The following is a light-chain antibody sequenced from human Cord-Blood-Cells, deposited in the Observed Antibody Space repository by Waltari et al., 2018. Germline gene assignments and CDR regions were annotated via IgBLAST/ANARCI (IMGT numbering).Light chain of an antibody. J-gene: IGLJ2*01. V-gene: IGLV2-23*01. Sequence: QSALTRPASVSGSPGQSITISCTGTSSDVGSYNLVSWYQQHPGKAPKLMIYEGSKRPSGVSNRFSGSKAGNTASLTLSGLQAEDEADYYCCSYAGSSTLVFGGGTKLTVL. CDR1: SSDVGSYNL. CDR3: CSYAGSSTLV. CDR2: EGS.